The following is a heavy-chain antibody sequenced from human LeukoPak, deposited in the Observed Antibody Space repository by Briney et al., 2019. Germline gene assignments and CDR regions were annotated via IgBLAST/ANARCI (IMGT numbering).Heavy chain of an antibody. D-gene: IGHD3-22*01. V-gene: IGHV3-30*02. CDR1: GFTFSRYN. J-gene: IGHJ4*02. Sequence: GGSLRLSCAASGFTFSRYNMNWVRQAPGKGLEWVAFIRDDGSNKYYADSVKGRFTISRDNSKKTLSLQMNSLRADDTAVYYCAKMGYYDSSGETYWGQGTLVTVSS. CDR2: IRDDGSNK. CDR3: AKMGYYDSSGETY.